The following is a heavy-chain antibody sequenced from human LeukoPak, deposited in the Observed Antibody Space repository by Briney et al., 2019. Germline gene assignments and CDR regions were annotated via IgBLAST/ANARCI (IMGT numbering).Heavy chain of an antibody. CDR3: ARAAEETYYFDY. D-gene: IGHD6-25*01. CDR2: IYYSGST. V-gene: IGHV4-39*01. CDR1: GGSISSSSYY. Sequence: SETLSLTCTVSGGSISSSSYYWGWIRQPPGKGLEWIGSIYYSGSTYYNPSLKSRVTISVDTSKNQFSLKLSSVTAADTAVYYCARAAEETYYFDYWGQGTLVTVSS. J-gene: IGHJ4*02.